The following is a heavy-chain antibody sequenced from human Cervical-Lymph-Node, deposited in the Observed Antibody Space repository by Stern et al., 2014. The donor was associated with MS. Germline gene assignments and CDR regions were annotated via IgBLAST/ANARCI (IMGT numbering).Heavy chain of an antibody. D-gene: IGHD6-6*01. CDR1: GGSISSGGYY. Sequence: QVQLQESGPGLVKPSQTLSLTCTVSGGSISSGGYYWSWIRQHPWKGLEWIGYIDYSGSTYYSPSLKSRLTISVDTSETQFSLNWRSVTVADTAVYYCERGPNRQEYSRSSRDDTAFDYWGQGILVTVSS. CDR3: ERGPNRQEYSRSSRDDTAFDY. V-gene: IGHV4-31*03. J-gene: IGHJ4*02. CDR2: IDYSGST.